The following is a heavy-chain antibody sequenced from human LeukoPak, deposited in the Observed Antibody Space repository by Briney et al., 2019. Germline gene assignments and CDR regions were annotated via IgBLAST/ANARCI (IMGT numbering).Heavy chain of an antibody. CDR2: IRYDGSNK. D-gene: IGHD2-2*01. CDR3: AKPPFGCSSTSCLPRVDYYYYMDV. V-gene: IGHV3-30*02. J-gene: IGHJ6*03. CDR1: GFTFSSYG. Sequence: GGSLRLSCAASGFTFSSYGMHWVRQAPGKGLEWVAFIRYDGSNKYYADSVKGRFTISRDNSKNTLYLQMNSLRAEDTAVYYCAKPPFGCSSTSCLPRVDYYYYMDVWGKGTTVTVSS.